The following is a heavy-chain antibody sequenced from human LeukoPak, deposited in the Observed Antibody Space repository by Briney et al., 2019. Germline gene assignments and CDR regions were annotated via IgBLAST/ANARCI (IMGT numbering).Heavy chain of an antibody. J-gene: IGHJ4*02. V-gene: IGHV3-21*01. CDR3: ARVQGARGY. Sequence: GGSLRLSCAASGFTFSRYSMNWVRQAPGKGLEWVSSMSVSSGLIYYADSVKGRFTVSRDNAKNSLYLQMNSLRAEDTAVYYCARVQGARGYWGQGTLVTVSS. CDR2: MSVSSGLI. CDR1: GFTFSRYS. D-gene: IGHD3-10*01.